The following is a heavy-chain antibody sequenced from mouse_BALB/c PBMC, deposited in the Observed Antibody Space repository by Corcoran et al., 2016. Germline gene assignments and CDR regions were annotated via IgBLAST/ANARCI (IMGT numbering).Heavy chain of an antibody. CDR1: GFSLSTPGMG. V-gene: IGHV8-12*01. J-gene: IGHJ4*01. CDR3: ARRALWAMDY. Sequence: QVTLKESGPGILQPSQTPSLTCSFSGFSLSTPGMGVSWIRQPSGKGLEWLAHIYWNDDKRYNPSLTSRLTISTDTARNQVFLKITSVETADTATYYCARRALWAMDYCGQGTSVTVSS. CDR2: IYWNDDK.